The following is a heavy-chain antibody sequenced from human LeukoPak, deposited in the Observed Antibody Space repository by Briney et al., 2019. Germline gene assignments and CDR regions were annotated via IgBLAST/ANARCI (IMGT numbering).Heavy chain of an antibody. Sequence: GGSLRLSCAASGFTVSSNYMSWVRQAPGKGLEWVSVIYSGGSTYYADSVKDRFTISRDNSKNTLYLQMNSLRAEDTAVYYCARAVGELSGYYGMDVWGQGTTVTVSS. J-gene: IGHJ6*02. CDR2: IYSGGST. CDR3: ARAVGELSGYYGMDV. CDR1: GFTVSSNY. D-gene: IGHD3-10*01. V-gene: IGHV3-53*01.